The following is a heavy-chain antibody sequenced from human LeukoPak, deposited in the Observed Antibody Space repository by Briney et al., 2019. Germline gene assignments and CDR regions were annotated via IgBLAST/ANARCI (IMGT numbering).Heavy chain of an antibody. CDR1: GFTFSRYS. CDR2: ISSSSSYI. D-gene: IGHD1-1*01. V-gene: IGHV3-21*01. Sequence: GGSLRLSCAASGFTFSRYSMNWVRQAPGKGLEWISSISSSSSYIHYADSVKGRFTISRDNAENSLYLQMNSLRAEDTAVYYCAKEAPRSHPLELQHWGQGTLVTVSS. CDR3: AKEAPRSHPLELQH. J-gene: IGHJ1*01.